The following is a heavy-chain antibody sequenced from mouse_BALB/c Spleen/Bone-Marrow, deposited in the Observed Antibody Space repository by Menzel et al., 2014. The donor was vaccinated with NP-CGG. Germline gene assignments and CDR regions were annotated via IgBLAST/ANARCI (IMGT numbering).Heavy chain of an antibody. Sequence: EVMLVESGGGLVQPGGSMKLSCVASGFTFSSYWMNWVRQSPEKGLEWVAEIRLKSNNYATHYAESVKGRFTISRDDSKSSVYLQMNNLRAEDTGIYYCTRTGTGYFDYWGQGTTLTVSS. CDR3: TRTGTGYFDY. CDR1: GFTFSSYW. V-gene: IGHV6-6*02. CDR2: IRLKSNNYAT. D-gene: IGHD4-1*01. J-gene: IGHJ2*01.